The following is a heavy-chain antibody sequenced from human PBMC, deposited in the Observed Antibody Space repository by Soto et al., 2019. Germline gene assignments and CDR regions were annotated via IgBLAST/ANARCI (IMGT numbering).Heavy chain of an antibody. V-gene: IGHV4-39*01. Sequence: HLQLQESGPGLVKPSETLSLMCSVSDDSINSDKFYWGWIRQPPGKGLEWIGSSYYRGNAYYNPSLQTRVTISLDKSKSQFSLKLNSVTAADSAVYFCARLEGLATISYYFDFWGPGALVTVSS. CDR2: SYYRGNA. CDR3: ARLEGLATISYYFDF. J-gene: IGHJ4*02. D-gene: IGHD3-9*01. CDR1: DDSINSDKFY.